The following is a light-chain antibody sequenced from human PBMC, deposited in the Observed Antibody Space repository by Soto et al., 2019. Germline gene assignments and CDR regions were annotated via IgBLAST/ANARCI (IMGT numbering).Light chain of an antibody. Sequence: QSVLTQPPSVSGAPGQRITISCTGSRSNIGAGYPVHWYQQLPGTAPKLLIFGNTIRPSVVPDRFSGSRSGLAITGLQAEDEADYYCQSYDSSLSGHVFGTGTKLTVL. CDR2: GNT. CDR1: RSNIGAGYP. J-gene: IGLJ1*01. CDR3: QSYDSSLSGHV. V-gene: IGLV1-40*01.